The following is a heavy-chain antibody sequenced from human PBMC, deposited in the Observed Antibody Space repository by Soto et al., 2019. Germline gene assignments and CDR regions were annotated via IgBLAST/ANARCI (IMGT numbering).Heavy chain of an antibody. J-gene: IGHJ4*01. D-gene: IGHD3-3*01. CDR2: ISSSGSTI. CDR1: GFTFSSYE. Sequence: GGSLRLSCAASGFTFSSYEMSWVRQAPGKGLEWVSYISSSGSTIYYADSVKGRFTISRDNAKNSLYLQMNSLRAEDTAVYYCTRAGRFLEWLLFFDYWGQGTLVTVSS. CDR3: TRAGRFLEWLLFFDY. V-gene: IGHV3-48*03.